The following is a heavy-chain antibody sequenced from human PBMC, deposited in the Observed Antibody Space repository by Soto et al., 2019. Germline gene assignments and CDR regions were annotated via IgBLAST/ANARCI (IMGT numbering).Heavy chain of an antibody. CDR1: GYTFTSYA. CDR2: INAGNGNT. D-gene: IGHD4-17*01. V-gene: IGHV1-3*01. Sequence: ASVKVSCKASGYTFTSYAMHWVRQAPGQRLEWMGWINAGNGNTKYSQKFRGRVTITRDTSASTAYMELSSLRSEDTAVYYCARVTRYYGDYYYFDYWGQGTLVTVSS. CDR3: ARVTRYYGDYYYFDY. J-gene: IGHJ4*02.